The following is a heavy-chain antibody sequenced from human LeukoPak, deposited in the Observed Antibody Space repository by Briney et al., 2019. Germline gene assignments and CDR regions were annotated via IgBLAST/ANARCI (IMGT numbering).Heavy chain of an antibody. D-gene: IGHD5-12*01. Sequence: GASLKISCKCSGSSITCYWIGGVRQLPGKGLEWLGIIYFFGSDTSYSPSLQGQVSISADKSISTAYLQWSSLKASDTAMYYCARRLGYEGVDYWGQGTLVTVSS. CDR1: GSSITCYW. CDR3: ARRLGYEGVDY. V-gene: IGHV5-51*01. J-gene: IGHJ4*02. CDR2: IYFFGSDT.